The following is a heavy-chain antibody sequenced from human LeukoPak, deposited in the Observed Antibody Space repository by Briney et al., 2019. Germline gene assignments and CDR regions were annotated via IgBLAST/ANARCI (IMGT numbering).Heavy chain of an antibody. D-gene: IGHD2-8*01. J-gene: IGHJ6*03. Sequence: GGTLRLSCAASGFTFSSYGMSWVRQAPGKGLEWVSAISGSGGTTYYADSVKGRFSISRDSSKNILYLQMNSLRAEDTAVYYCAKDRCSNGVGCYYYYMDVWGKGTTVTISS. CDR1: GFTFSSYG. CDR3: AKDRCSNGVGCYYYYMDV. V-gene: IGHV3-23*01. CDR2: ISGSGGTT.